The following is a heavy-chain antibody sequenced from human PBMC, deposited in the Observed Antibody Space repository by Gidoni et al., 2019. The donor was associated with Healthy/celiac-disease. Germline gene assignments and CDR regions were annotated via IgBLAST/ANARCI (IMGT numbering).Heavy chain of an antibody. V-gene: IGHV4-31*03. CDR2: IYYSGST. J-gene: IGHJ6*02. D-gene: IGHD4-17*01. CDR1: GGSISRGGYY. Sequence: QVQLQESGPGLVKPSQTLSLTCTVSGGSISRGGYYWSWIRQHPGKGLEWIGYIYYSGSTYYNPSLKSRVTISVDTSKNQFSLKLSSVTAADTAVYYCARSGSTDYGDYDYGMDVWGQGTTVTVSS. CDR3: ARSGSTDYGDYDYGMDV.